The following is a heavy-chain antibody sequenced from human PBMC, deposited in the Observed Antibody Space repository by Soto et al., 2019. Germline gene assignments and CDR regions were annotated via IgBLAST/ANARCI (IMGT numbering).Heavy chain of an antibody. CDR1: GCPFTNYD. D-gene: IGHD1-26*01. CDR2: ISFSKGKT. Sequence: ASVKVSSNASGCPFTNYDVAWVRRAPGQGLQWMGWISFSKGKTYYEQSFQGRVTMTTDTVTTTGYMEVRSLRSDDTAVYYCAREGYFCNFGLGVWGQLTTVTASS. J-gene: IGHJ6*01. CDR3: AREGYFCNFGLGV. V-gene: IGHV1-18*01.